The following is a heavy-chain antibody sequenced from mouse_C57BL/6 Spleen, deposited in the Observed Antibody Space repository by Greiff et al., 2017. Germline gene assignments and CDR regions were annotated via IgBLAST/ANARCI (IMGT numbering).Heavy chain of an antibody. V-gene: IGHV1-59*01. D-gene: IGHD1-1*01. J-gene: IGHJ2*01. Sequence: QVHVKQPGAELVRPGTSVKLSCKASGYTFTSYWMHWVKQRPGQGLEWIGVIDPSDSYTNYNQKFKGKATLTVDTSSSTAYMQLSSLTSEDSAVYYCASTVVATEDYWGQGTTLTVSS. CDR2: IDPSDSYT. CDR3: ASTVVATEDY. CDR1: GYTFTSYW.